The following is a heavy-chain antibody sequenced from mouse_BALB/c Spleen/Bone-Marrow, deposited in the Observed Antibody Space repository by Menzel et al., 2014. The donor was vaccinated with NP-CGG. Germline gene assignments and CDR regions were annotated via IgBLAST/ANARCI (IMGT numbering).Heavy chain of an antibody. Sequence: QVTLKVCGAELARPGASVKLSCKASGYTFTSYWMQWVKQRPGQGLEWIGAIYPGDGDTRYTQKFKGKATLTADKSSSTAYMQLSSLASEDSAVYYCAYGTPFAYWGQGTLVTVSA. J-gene: IGHJ3*01. CDR3: AYGTPFAY. CDR1: GYTFTSYW. D-gene: IGHD2-1*01. CDR2: IYPGDGDT. V-gene: IGHV1-87*01.